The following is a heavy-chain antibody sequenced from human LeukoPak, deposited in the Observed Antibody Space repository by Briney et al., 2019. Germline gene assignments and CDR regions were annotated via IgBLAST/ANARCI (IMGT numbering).Heavy chain of an antibody. D-gene: IGHD4-17*01. CDR1: GYTFTGYY. J-gene: IGHJ4*02. V-gene: IGHV1-2*02. CDR3: ARVGSTGDYAYFDY. Sequence: GASVKVSCKASGYTFTGYYMHWVRQAPGQGLEWMVWINPNSGGTNYAQKFQGRVTMTRDTSISTAYMELSRLRSDDTAVYYCARVGSTGDYAYFDYWGQGTLVTASS. CDR2: INPNSGGT.